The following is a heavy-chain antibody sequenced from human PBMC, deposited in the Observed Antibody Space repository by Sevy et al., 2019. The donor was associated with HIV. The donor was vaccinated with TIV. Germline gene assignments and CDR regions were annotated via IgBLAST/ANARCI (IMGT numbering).Heavy chain of an antibody. Sequence: GGSLRLSCAASGFTFDDYAMHWVRQAPGKGLEWVSGISWNSGSIGYADSVKGRFTISRDNAKNSLYRQMNSLRAEDTALYYCAKEGGRGYSSKGSYYGMDVWGQGTTVTVSS. CDR1: GFTFDDYA. D-gene: IGHD5-18*01. V-gene: IGHV3-9*01. CDR2: ISWNSGSI. CDR3: AKEGGRGYSSKGSYYGMDV. J-gene: IGHJ6*02.